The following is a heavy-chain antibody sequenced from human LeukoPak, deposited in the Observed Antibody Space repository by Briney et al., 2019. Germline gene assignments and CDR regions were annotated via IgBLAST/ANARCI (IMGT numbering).Heavy chain of an antibody. D-gene: IGHD6-6*01. J-gene: IGHJ4*02. CDR1: GGSFSGYY. CDR2: INHSGST. V-gene: IGHV4-34*01. CDR3: VRGLEQLVPFDY. Sequence: SETLSLTCAVYGGSFSGYYWSWIRQPPGKGLEWIGEINHSGSTNYNPSLKSRVTISVDTSKNQFSLKLSSVTAADTAVYYCVRGLEQLVPFDYWGQGTLVTVSS.